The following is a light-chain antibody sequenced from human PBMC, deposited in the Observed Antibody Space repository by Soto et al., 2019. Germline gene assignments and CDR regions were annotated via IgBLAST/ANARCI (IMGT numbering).Light chain of an antibody. Sequence: RYSQRRRHSNGYNYLYWYLQKPGQSPQLLIYLGSNRASGVPDRFICSEADADITLRITVAEAQEIRSYDFIHARQAAGTYGQGTRVEIK. CDR3: IHARQAAGT. J-gene: IGKJ1*01. CDR2: LGS. V-gene: IGKV2-28*01. CDR1: QRRRHSNGYNY.